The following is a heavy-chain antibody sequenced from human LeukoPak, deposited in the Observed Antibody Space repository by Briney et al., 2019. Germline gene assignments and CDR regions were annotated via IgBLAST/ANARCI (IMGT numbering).Heavy chain of an antibody. Sequence: GASVKVSCKASGYSFIDYYMHWERQAPGQGLEWMGWINPKSGGTNYAQKFQDRVTMTTDTSISTAYMELSRLTSDDTAVYYCAPATMTFDYWGQGTLVTVSS. V-gene: IGHV1-2*02. CDR2: INPKSGGT. CDR3: APATMTFDY. CDR1: GYSFIDYY. J-gene: IGHJ4*02. D-gene: IGHD5-24*01.